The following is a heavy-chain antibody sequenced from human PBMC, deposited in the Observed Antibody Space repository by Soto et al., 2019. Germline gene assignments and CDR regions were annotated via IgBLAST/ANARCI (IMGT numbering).Heavy chain of an antibody. CDR1: GFTFSSYA. J-gene: IGHJ4*02. D-gene: IGHD3-10*01. Sequence: QVQLVESGGGVVQPGRSLRLSCAASGFTFSSYAMHWVRQAPGKGLEWVAVISYDGSNKYYADSVKGRFTISRDNSKNTLYLQMNSLRAEDTAVYYCAREDYGSGSYSYYFDYWGQGTLVTVSS. CDR3: AREDYGSGSYSYYFDY. V-gene: IGHV3-30-3*01. CDR2: ISYDGSNK.